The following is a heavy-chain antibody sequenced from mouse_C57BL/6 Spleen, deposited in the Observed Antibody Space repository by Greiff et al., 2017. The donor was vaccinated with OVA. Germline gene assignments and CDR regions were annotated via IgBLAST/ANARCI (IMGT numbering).Heavy chain of an antibody. Sequence: QVHVKQSGAELVRPGTSVKMSCKASGYTFTNYWIGWAKQRPGHGLEWIGDIYPGGGYTNYNEKFKGKATLTADKSSSTAYMQFSSLTSEDSAIYYCARGDYGKGWYFDVWGTGTTVTVSS. J-gene: IGHJ1*03. V-gene: IGHV1-63*01. CDR3: ARGDYGKGWYFDV. D-gene: IGHD2-1*01. CDR1: GYTFTNYW. CDR2: IYPGGGYT.